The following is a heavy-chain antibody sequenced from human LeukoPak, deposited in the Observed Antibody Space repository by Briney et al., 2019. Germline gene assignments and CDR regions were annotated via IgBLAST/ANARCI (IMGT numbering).Heavy chain of an antibody. CDR1: GGSISSGDYY. J-gene: IGHJ4*02. V-gene: IGHV4-30-4*08. Sequence: SETLSLTCTVSGGSISSGDYYWSWIRQPPGKGLEWIGYIYYSGSTYYNPSLKSRVTISVDTSKNQFSLKLSSVTAADTAVYYCARGGYLAAAGQYWGQGTLVTVSS. D-gene: IGHD6-13*01. CDR2: IYYSGST. CDR3: ARGGYLAAAGQY.